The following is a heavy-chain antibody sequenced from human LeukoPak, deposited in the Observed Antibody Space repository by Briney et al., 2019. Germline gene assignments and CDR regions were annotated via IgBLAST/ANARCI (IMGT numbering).Heavy chain of an antibody. J-gene: IGHJ4*02. CDR3: ARGFPPRRNYDSSGYYSYYFDH. V-gene: IGHV1-18*01. CDR2: ISAYNGYT. CDR1: GYSFTNYG. Sequence: GASVKVSCKASGYSFTNYGISWVRQAPGQGLEWMGWISAYNGYTHFAQKFQGRVTMTTDTSTSTAYMELRSLRSGDTAVYYCARGFPPRRNYDSSGYYSYYFDHWGQGTLVTVSS. D-gene: IGHD3-22*01.